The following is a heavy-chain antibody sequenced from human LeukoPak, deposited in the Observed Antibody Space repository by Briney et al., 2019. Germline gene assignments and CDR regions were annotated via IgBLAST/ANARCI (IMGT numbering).Heavy chain of an antibody. D-gene: IGHD1-26*01. CDR3: ARSYAEADAFDI. J-gene: IGHJ3*02. Sequence: GGSLRLSCAASGFTFSSYSMNWVRQAPGKGLEWVSSISSSSSYIYYAVSVKGRFTISRDNAKNSLYLQMDSLRAEDTAVYYCARSYAEADAFDIWGQGTMVTVSS. CDR2: ISSSSSYI. CDR1: GFTFSSYS. V-gene: IGHV3-21*01.